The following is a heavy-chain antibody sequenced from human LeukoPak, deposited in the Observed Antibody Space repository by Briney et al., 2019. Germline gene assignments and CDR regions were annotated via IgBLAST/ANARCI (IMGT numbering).Heavy chain of an antibody. CDR1: GGSFSGYY. D-gene: IGHD2-15*01. V-gene: IGHV4-34*01. CDR2: INHSGST. CDR3: ARRRIVVVVAATPRYYFDY. Sequence: KPSETLSLXCAVYGGSFSGYYWSWIRQPPGKGLEWIGEINHSGSTNYNPSLKSRVTISVDTSKNQFSLKLSSVTAADTAVYYCARRRIVVVVAATPRYYFDYWGQGTLVTVSS. J-gene: IGHJ4*02.